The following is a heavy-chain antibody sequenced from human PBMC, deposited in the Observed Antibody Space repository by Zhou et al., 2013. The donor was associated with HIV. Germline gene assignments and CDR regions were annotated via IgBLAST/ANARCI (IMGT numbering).Heavy chain of an antibody. J-gene: IGHJ4*02. D-gene: IGHD3-22*01. CDR2: ITGTDGVT. V-gene: IGHV3-23*01. CDR3: ARFGSGFRPIDY. Sequence: VQLLESGGGLVQPGGSLRLSCAASGITFSNCVMNWVRQAPGKGLEWVSSITGTDGVTHYADSVKGRFTISRDNSKNTLYLQMNSLRAEDTAVYYCARFGSGFRPIDYWGQGTLVTVSS. CDR1: GITFSNCV.